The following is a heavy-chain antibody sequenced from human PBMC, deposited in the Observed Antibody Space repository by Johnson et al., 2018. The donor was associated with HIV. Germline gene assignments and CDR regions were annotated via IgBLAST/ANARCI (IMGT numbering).Heavy chain of an antibody. CDR3: ARGIKYGSSNSCPDAHAWSYAFDI. J-gene: IGHJ3*02. V-gene: IGHV3-13*01. CDR2: IGTAGDT. Sequence: VQLVESGGGLVKPGGSLRLSCAASGFTFSNAWMSWVRQATGKGLEWVSAIGTAGDTYYPGSVKGRFTISRENAKNSLYLQMNSLRAGDTAVYYCARGIKYGSSNSCPDAHAWSYAFDIWGQGTMVTVSS. CDR1: GFTFSNAW. D-gene: IGHD2-2*01.